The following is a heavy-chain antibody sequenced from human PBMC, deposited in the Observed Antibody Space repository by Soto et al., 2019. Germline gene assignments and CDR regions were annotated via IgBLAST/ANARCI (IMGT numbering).Heavy chain of an antibody. Sequence: PGGSLRLSCAASGFTFSSYSMNWVRQAPGKGLEWVSSISSSSSYIYYADSVKGRFTISRDNAKNSLYLQMNSLRAEDTAVYYCARAPSETTAPSYYYGRDVWGQGTTVTVSS. V-gene: IGHV3-21*01. J-gene: IGHJ6*02. CDR1: GFTFSSYS. D-gene: IGHD4-4*01. CDR3: ARAPSETTAPSYYYGRDV. CDR2: ISSSSSYI.